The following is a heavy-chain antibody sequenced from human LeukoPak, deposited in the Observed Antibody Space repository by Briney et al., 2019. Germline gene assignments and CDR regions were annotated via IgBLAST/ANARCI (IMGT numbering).Heavy chain of an antibody. V-gene: IGHV3-30-3*01. CDR2: ISYDGSNK. CDR3: ARDRPWIQLWFDY. J-gene: IGHJ4*02. Sequence: GGSLRLSCAASGFTFSSYAMHWVRQAPGKGLEWVAVISYDGSNKYYADSVKGRFTISRDNSKNTLYLQMNSLRAEDTAVYYCARDRPWIQLWFDYWGQGTLVTVSS. D-gene: IGHD5-18*01. CDR1: GFTFSSYA.